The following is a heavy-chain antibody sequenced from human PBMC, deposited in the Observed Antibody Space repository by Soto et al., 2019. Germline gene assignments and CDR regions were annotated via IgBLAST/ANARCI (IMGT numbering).Heavy chain of an antibody. CDR3: ARDNATVTPLGWFDP. V-gene: IGHV3-30-3*01. Sequence: QVQLVESGGGVVQPGRSLRLSCAASGFTFSSYAMHWVRQAPGKGLEWVAVISYDGGNKYYADAVKGRFTISRDNSKNTLYLQMNSLRAEDTAVYYCARDNATVTPLGWFDPWGQGTLVTVSS. CDR2: ISYDGGNK. CDR1: GFTFSSYA. J-gene: IGHJ5*02. D-gene: IGHD4-17*01.